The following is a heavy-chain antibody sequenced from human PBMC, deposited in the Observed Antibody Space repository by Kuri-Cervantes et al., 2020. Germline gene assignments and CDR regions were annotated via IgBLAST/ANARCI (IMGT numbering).Heavy chain of an antibody. CDR1: GFTFSSYD. D-gene: IGHD6-13*01. CDR3: ARRIAAAGIYYYGMDV. CDR2: IGTAGDT. V-gene: IGHV3-13*01. J-gene: IGHJ6*02. Sequence: LTCAASGFTFSSYDMHWVRQATGKGLEWVSAIGTAGDTYYPGSVKGRFTISRENAKNSLYLQMNSLRAGDTAVYYCARRIAAAGIYYYGMDVWGQGTTVTVSS.